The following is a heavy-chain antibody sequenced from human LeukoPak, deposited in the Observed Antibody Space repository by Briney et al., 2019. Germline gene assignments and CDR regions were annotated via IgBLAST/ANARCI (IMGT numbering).Heavy chain of an antibody. V-gene: IGHV3-49*04. CDR1: GFTFSTYS. CDR2: IRSKAYGGTT. J-gene: IGHJ3*02. CDR3: TRDRGRDSSSWYSHDAFDI. Sequence: PGGSLRLSCAASGFTFSTYSMDWVRQAPGKGLEWVGFIRSKAYGGTTEYAASVKGRFTISRDDSKSIAYLQMNSLKTEDTAVYYCTRDRGRDSSSWYSHDAFDIWGQGTMVTVSS. D-gene: IGHD6-13*01.